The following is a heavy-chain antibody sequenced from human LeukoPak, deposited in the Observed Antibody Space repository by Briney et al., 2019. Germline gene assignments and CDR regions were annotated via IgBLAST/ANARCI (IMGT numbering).Heavy chain of an antibody. D-gene: IGHD2-2*01. CDR3: AKGGPSDIVVVPAADWFDP. V-gene: IGHV3-23*01. CDR2: XSGSGGST. J-gene: IGHJ5*02. Sequence: XXSAXSGSGGSTYYADSVQGRFTISRDNSKNTLYLQMNSLRAEDTAVYYCAKGGPSDIVVVPAADWFDPWGQGTLVTVSS.